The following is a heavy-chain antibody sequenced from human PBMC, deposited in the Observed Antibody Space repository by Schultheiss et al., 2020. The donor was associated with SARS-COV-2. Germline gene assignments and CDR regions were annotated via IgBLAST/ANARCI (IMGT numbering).Heavy chain of an antibody. V-gene: IGHV3-21*01. CDR3: ARDAVLKTYYYDSSGFDY. D-gene: IGHD3-22*01. CDR1: GFTFSSYS. J-gene: IGHJ4*02. CDR2: ISSSSSYI. Sequence: GESLKISCAASGFTFSSYSMNWVRQAPGKGLEWVSSISSSSSYIYYADSVKGRFTISRDNAKNSLYLQMNSLRAEDTDVYYCARDAVLKTYYYDSSGFDYWGQGTLVTVSS.